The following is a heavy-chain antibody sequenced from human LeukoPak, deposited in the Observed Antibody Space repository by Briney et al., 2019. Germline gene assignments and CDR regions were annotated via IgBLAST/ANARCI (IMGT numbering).Heavy chain of an antibody. V-gene: IGHV1-69*05. CDR2: IIPLFETA. Sequence: GASVKVSCKASGGNFSNYIISWVRQAPGQGLEWMGGIIPLFETANYARKFQGRTSIITDKSTGTTYMELNNLNSDDTAVYFCARVDYRLPTSWYFDLWGRGTLVTVSA. D-gene: IGHD4-11*01. CDR1: GGNFSNYI. J-gene: IGHJ2*01. CDR3: ARVDYRLPTSWYFDL.